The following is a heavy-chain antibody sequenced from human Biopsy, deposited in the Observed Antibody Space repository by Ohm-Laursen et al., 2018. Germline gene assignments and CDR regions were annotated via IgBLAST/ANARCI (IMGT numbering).Heavy chain of an antibody. J-gene: IGHJ5*02. CDR1: GYTFTDYY. CDR3: ARERDP. Sequence: SVKVSCKVSGYTFTDYYVHWVRQAPGHGLEWMGRIDTINGGARYAQKFQGRVTMTRDTSISTAYMELSRLTSDDTAVYYCARERDPWGQGTLVTVSS. CDR2: IDTINGGA. V-gene: IGHV1-2*06.